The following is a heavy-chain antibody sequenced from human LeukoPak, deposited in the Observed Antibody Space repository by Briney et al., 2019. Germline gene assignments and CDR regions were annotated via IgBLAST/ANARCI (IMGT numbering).Heavy chain of an antibody. CDR2: IYYSGST. D-gene: IGHD1/OR15-1a*01. Sequence: SETLSLTCTVSGGSISSSSYYWGWIRQPPGKGLEWIGSIYYSGSTCYNPSLKSRVTISVDRSKNQFSLKLSSVTAADTAAYYCARVASTILDYWGQGTLVTVSS. J-gene: IGHJ4*02. CDR3: ARVASTILDY. CDR1: GGSISSSSYY. V-gene: IGHV4-39*07.